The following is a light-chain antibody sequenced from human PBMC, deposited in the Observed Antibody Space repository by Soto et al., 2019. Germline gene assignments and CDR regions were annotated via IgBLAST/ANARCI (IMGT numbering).Light chain of an antibody. V-gene: IGKV3-20*01. J-gene: IGKJ5*01. CDR1: QSVSSNS. CDR2: GAS. Sequence: EIVLTQSPGTLSLSPGERATLSCRASQSVSSNSLAWFQLKPGQAPRLLIYGASSRATGIPDRFSGSGSGTDFTLTISSLQPEDFATYYCQQSYSTLITFGQGTRLEI. CDR3: QQSYSTLIT.